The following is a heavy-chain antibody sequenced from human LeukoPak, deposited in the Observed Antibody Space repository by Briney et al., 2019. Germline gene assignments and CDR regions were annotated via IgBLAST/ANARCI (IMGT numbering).Heavy chain of an antibody. CDR2: INPNSGGT. D-gene: IGHD3-22*01. Sequence: VASVKVSCKASGYTFTGYYMHWVRQAPGQGLEWMGWINPNSGGTNYAQKFQGRVTMTRDTSISTAYMELSRLRSDDTAVYYCARVPQYYYDSSGYYLFDYWGQGTLVTVSS. CDR1: GYTFTGYY. J-gene: IGHJ4*02. CDR3: ARVPQYYYDSSGYYLFDY. V-gene: IGHV1-2*02.